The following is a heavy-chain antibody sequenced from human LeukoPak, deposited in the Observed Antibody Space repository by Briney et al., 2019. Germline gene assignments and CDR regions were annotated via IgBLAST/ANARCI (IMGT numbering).Heavy chain of an antibody. J-gene: IGHJ3*02. CDR2: INSDGSST. D-gene: IGHD1-1*01. CDR3: AREGSTRSDAFDI. CDR1: GFTFSSYW. Sequence: PGGSLRLSCAASGFTFSSYWMHWVRHAPGKGLVWVSRINSDGSSTSYADSVKGRFTISRDNAKNTLYLQMNSLRAEDTAVYYCAREGSTRSDAFDIWGQGTMVTVSS. V-gene: IGHV3-74*01.